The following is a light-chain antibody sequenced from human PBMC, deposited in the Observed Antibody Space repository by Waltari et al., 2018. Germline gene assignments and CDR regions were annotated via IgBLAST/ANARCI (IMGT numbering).Light chain of an antibody. CDR3: MQSTKDPT. CDR2: TVT. Sequence: DIVMTQTPLSLPVSPGEPASISCRSSQSLLHSNGKTNLHWYLQKPGKSPRLLIYTVTNRESGVPYMFSGSWSGTYFTLKISRVDPEDVGVYYCMQSTKDPTFGQVTKVEIK. CDR1: QSLLHSNGKTN. V-gene: IGKV2D-29*02. J-gene: IGKJ1*01.